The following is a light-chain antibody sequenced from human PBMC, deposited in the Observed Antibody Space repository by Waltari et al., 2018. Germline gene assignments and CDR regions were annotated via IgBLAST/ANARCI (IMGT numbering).Light chain of an antibody. J-gene: IGKJ4*01. CDR2: DTS. CDR3: QQRRNWPLT. V-gene: IGKV3-11*01. CDR1: QSVNWY. Sequence: EIVLTQSPATLSLSPGERATLSCRASQSVNWYLAWYQQRPGQAPRLLIYDTSNRATGITGRFSGSGSETDFTLTISSLEPDDSAVYYCQQRRNWPLTFGGGTKVEIK.